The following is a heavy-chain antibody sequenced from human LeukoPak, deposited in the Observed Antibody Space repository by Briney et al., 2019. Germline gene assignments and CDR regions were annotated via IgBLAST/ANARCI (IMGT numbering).Heavy chain of an antibody. V-gene: IGHV4-38-2*02. CDR1: GYSISSGYY. D-gene: IGHD4/OR15-4a*01. CDR2: IYHSGST. CDR3: ARDEDYRPFDY. J-gene: IGHJ4*02. Sequence: SETLSLTCTVSGYSISSGYYWGWIRQPPGKGLEWIGSIYHSGSTYYNPSLKSRVTISVDTSKNQFSLKLSSVTAADTAVYYCARDEDYRPFDYWGQGTLVTVSS.